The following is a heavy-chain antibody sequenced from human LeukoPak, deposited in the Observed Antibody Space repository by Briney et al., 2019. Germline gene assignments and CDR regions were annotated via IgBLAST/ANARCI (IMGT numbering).Heavy chain of an antibody. Sequence: AGESLKISCKGSGYSFTSYWIGWVRQMPGKGLEWMGIIYPGDSDTRYSPSFQGQVTISADKSISTAYLQWSSLKASDTAMYYCARHPSMRQEYSYGFGGSDYWGQGTLVTVSS. D-gene: IGHD5-18*01. CDR3: ARHPSMRQEYSYGFGGSDY. CDR2: IYPGDSDT. CDR1: GYSFTSYW. V-gene: IGHV5-51*01. J-gene: IGHJ4*02.